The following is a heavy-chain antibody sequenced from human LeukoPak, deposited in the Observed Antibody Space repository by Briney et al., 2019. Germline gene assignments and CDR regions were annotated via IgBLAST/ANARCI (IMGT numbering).Heavy chain of an antibody. CDR1: GFTFGDYA. D-gene: IGHD6-6*01. CDR2: IRSKAYGGTT. Sequence: GGSLRLSCTASGFTFGDYAMSWVRQAPGKGLEWVGFIRSKAYGGTTEYAASVKGRFTISRDDSKSIAYLQMNSLKTEDTAVYYCTRARRTLYYYYGMDVWGQGTTVTVSS. V-gene: IGHV3-49*04. CDR3: TRARRTLYYYYGMDV. J-gene: IGHJ6*02.